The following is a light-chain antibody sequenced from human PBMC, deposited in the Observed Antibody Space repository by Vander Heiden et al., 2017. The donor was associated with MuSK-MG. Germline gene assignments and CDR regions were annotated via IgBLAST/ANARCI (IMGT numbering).Light chain of an antibody. CDR2: YNN. V-gene: IGLV1-44*01. CDR1: SSNIGSNS. CDR3: SASDDSLNGHWV. J-gene: IGLJ3*02. Sequence: QSVLTQPPSASGTPGQRVTISCSGSSSNIGSNSVDWYQQLPGTAPKLLIYYNNQRPSGVPDRFSGSNSGASASLATGGLQSEDEADYYCSASDDSLNGHWVFGGGTKLTVL.